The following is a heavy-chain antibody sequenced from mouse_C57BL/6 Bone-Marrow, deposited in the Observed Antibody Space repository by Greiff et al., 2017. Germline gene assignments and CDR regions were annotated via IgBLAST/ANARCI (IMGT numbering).Heavy chain of an antibody. CDR3: ARGGNYGGYYLDY. D-gene: IGHD2-1*01. CDR1: GYTFTTYP. CDR2: FHPYNDDT. J-gene: IGHJ2*01. V-gene: IGHV1-47*01. Sequence: QVHVKQSGAELVKPGASVKMSCKASGYTFTTYPLEWMKQNHGKSPEWIGNFHPYNDDTKSNEKFKGKATLTVETSSRTVYVELSRLTSEDSAVYDCARGGNYGGYYLDYWGQGTTLTVSS.